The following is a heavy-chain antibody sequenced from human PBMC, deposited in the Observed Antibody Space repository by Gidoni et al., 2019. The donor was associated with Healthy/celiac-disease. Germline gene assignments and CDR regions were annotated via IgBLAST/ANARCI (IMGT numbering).Heavy chain of an antibody. V-gene: IGHV4-39*01. CDR1: GGSISSSSYY. CDR2: IYYSGST. CDR3: ARSLRYFDHRNNWFDP. Sequence: QLQLQESGPGLVKPSETLSLTCTVSGGSISSSSYYWGWIRQPPGKGLEWIGSIYYSGSTYYNPSLKSRVTISVDTSKNQFSLKLSSVTAADTAVYYCARSLRYFDHRNNWFDPWGQGTLVTVSS. J-gene: IGHJ5*02. D-gene: IGHD3-9*01.